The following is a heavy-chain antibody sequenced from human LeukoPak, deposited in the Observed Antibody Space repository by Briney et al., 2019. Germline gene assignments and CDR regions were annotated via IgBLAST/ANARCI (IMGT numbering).Heavy chain of an antibody. D-gene: IGHD2-8*01. J-gene: IGHJ3*01. CDR3: AKDPSQYDTNTFDV. Sequence: GGSLRLSCAASGFTFSSYGMHWVSQAPGKGLEWVSFIRYDGSNKYYADSVKGRFTISRDNSKNTLYLQMNSLRAGDTAVYYCAKDPSQYDTNTFDVWGQGTMVTVSS. CDR1: GFTFSSYG. CDR2: IRYDGSNK. V-gene: IGHV3-30*02.